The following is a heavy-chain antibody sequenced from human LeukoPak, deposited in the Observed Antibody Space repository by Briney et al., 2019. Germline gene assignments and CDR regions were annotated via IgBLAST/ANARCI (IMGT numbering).Heavy chain of an antibody. D-gene: IGHD1-26*01. V-gene: IGHV3-23*01. CDR2: ISGSGGST. J-gene: IGHJ4*02. Sequence: GGSLRLSCAASGFTFSSYAMSWVRQAPGKGLEWVSAISGSGGSTYYADSVKGRFTISRDNSKNMLYLQMNSLRAEDTAVYYCAKNRWELLVVDYWGQGTLVTVSS. CDR1: GFTFSSYA. CDR3: AKNRWELLVVDY.